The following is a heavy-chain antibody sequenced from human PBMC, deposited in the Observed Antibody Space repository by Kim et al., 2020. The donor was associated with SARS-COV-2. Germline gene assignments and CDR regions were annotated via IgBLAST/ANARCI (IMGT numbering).Heavy chain of an antibody. CDR3: AGATVVMSAEFDY. V-gene: IGHV4-31*03. J-gene: IGHJ4*02. CDR1: GCSISSGGYY. D-gene: IGHD4-17*01. CDR2: IYYSGST. Sequence: SETLSLTCTVSGCSISSGGYYWSWIRQHPGKGLEWIGYIYYSGSTYYNPSLKSRVTISVDTSKNQFSLKLSSVTAADTAVYYCAGATVVMSAEFDYWGQGTLVTVSS.